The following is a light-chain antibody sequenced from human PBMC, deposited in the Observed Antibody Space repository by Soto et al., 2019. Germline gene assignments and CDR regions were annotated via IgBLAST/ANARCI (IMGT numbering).Light chain of an antibody. V-gene: IGLV2-8*01. CDR2: EVN. J-gene: IGLJ1*01. CDR3: SSYAGSSNV. Sequence: QSALTQPPSASGSPGQSVAISCTGTSSDVGGYSYVSWYQQHPGKAPKLMIYEVNKRPSGVPDRFSGSKSGNTASLTVSVLQAEDEADYYCSSYAGSSNVFGTGTKLTVL. CDR1: SSDVGGYSY.